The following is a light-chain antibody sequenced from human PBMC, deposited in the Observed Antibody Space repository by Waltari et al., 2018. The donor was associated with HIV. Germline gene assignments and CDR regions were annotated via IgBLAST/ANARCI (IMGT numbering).Light chain of an antibody. CDR2: DVS. CDR3: SSYRNSNPPRV. Sequence: QSALTQPASVSGSPGQSITISCTGTSSDVGGYNYVSWYQQHPGKAPKLMIYDVSNRPSGVSNRFSGSKSGNTASLTISGLQAEDEADYYCSSYRNSNPPRVFGTGTKVTVL. V-gene: IGLV2-14*03. J-gene: IGLJ1*01. CDR1: SSDVGGYNY.